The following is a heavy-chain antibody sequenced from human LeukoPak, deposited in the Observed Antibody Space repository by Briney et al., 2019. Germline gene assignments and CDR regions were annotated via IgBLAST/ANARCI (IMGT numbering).Heavy chain of an antibody. CDR2: MNPDSGNT. D-gene: IGHD1-26*01. V-gene: IGHV1-8*01. Sequence: ASVKVSCKASGYTFTSYDINWVRQATGQGLEWMGWMNPDSGNTGYAQKFQGRVTMTRNTSISTAYMELSSLRSEDTAVYYCARGPYSGSYCDYWGQGTLVTVSS. CDR1: GYTFTSYD. CDR3: ARGPYSGSYCDY. J-gene: IGHJ4*02.